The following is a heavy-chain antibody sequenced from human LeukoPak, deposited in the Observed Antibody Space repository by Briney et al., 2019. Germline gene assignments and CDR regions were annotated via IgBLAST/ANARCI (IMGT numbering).Heavy chain of an antibody. CDR3: ARVSGRFTWYFDL. CDR1: GGSISSYY. V-gene: IGHV4-59*08. Sequence: SETLSLTCTVSGGSISSYYWSWIRQPPGKGLEWIGYVYFIGSTNYNPSLQSRVTISVDTSKNQFSLRLSSVTAADTAVYYCARVSGRFTWYFDLWGRGTLVTVSS. J-gene: IGHJ2*01. CDR2: VYFIGST.